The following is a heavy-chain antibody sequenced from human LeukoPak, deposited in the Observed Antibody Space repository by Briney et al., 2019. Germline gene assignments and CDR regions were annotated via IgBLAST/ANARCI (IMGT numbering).Heavy chain of an antibody. V-gene: IGHV3-33*01. CDR2: IWYDGSNK. Sequence: GRSLRLSCAASGFTFSSYGMHWVRQAPGKGLEWVAVIWYDGSNKYYADSVKGRFTISRDNSKNTLYLQMNSLRAEDTAVYYCATSAARAIESWGQGTLVTVSS. D-gene: IGHD6-25*01. CDR3: ATSAARAIES. CDR1: GFTFSSYG. J-gene: IGHJ4*02.